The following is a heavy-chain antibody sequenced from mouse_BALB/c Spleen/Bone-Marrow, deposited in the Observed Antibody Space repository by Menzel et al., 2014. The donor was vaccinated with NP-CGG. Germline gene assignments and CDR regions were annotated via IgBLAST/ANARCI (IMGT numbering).Heavy chain of an antibody. V-gene: IGHV1-54*01. CDR2: INTGSGGT. Sequence: QVQLQQPGAALVRPGTSVKESCKASGYAFTNYLIERVKQRPGQGLEWIGGINTGSGGTNYNEKFKGKATLTADKTSSTAYMQLSSLTSDVSAVYFCSRGITTGYFDYWGQGTPLTVSS. CDR3: SRGITTGYFDY. CDR1: GYAFTNYL. D-gene: IGHD1-1*01. J-gene: IGHJ2*01.